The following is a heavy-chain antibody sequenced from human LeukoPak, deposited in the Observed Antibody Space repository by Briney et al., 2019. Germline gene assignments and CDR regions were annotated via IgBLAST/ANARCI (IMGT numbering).Heavy chain of an antibody. D-gene: IGHD3-22*01. J-gene: IGHJ6*03. V-gene: IGHV4-59*12. Sequence: SETLSLTCTVSGGSISSYYWSWIRQPPGKGLEWIGYIYYSGSTNYNPSLKSRVTISVDTSKNQFSLKLSSVTAADTAVYYCARATYDGYYYYYMDVWGKGTTVTVSS. CDR3: ARATYDGYYYYYMDV. CDR1: GGSISSYY. CDR2: IYYSGST.